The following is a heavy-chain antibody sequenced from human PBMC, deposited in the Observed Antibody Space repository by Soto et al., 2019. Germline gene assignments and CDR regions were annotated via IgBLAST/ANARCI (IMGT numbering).Heavy chain of an antibody. CDR1: GGTFSSYA. CDR3: ARTELREVRELNWFDP. CDR2: IIPIFGTA. V-gene: IGHV1-69*01. Sequence: QVQLVQSGAEVKKPGSSVKFSCKASGGTFSSYAISWVRQAPGQVLEWMGGIIPIFGTANYAQKFQGRVTITADEYTSTAYMELCSLSSEDTAVYYCARTELREVRELNWFDPWGQGTLVTVSS. J-gene: IGHJ5*02. D-gene: IGHD1-26*01.